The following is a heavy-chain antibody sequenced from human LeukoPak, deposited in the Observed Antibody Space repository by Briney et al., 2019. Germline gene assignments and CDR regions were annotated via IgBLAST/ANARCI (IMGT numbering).Heavy chain of an antibody. J-gene: IGHJ4*02. CDR2: IRSKAYGGTT. Sequence: PGGSLRLSCTASGFTFGDYAMSWFRQAPGKGLEWVGFIRSKAYGGTTEYAASVKGRFTISRDDSKSIAYLQMSSLKTEDTAVYYCTRVMSGSPVDYWGQGTLVTVSS. D-gene: IGHD1-26*01. CDR1: GFTFGDYA. V-gene: IGHV3-49*03. CDR3: TRVMSGSPVDY.